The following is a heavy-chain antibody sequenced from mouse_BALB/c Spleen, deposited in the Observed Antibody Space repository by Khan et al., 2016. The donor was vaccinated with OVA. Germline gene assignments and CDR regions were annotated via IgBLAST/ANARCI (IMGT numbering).Heavy chain of an antibody. CDR2: IWSGGIT. V-gene: IGHV2-2*02. Sequence: VQLKESGPGLVQPSQSLSITCTVSGFSLTNYGVHWVRQSPGKGLEWLGVIWSGGITDYNETFISRLSISKDISKSQVFFRMNSLQANDTAIYYCAKNRNGYFDYWGQGTTLTVAS. CDR3: AKNRNGYFDY. J-gene: IGHJ2*01. D-gene: IGHD1-1*02. CDR1: GFSLTNYG.